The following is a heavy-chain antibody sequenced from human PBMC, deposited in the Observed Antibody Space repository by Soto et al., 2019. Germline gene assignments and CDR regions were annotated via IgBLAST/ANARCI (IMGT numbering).Heavy chain of an antibody. D-gene: IGHD6-6*01. CDR3: AKDRYSSSSGCFDD. CDR2: ISYDGSNK. V-gene: IGHV3-30*18. J-gene: IGHJ4*02. CDR1: GFTFGSYS. Sequence: XGSLRVSSPASGFTFGSYSMHRVRQAPGKGLEWVAVISYDGSNKYYADSVKGRFTISRDNSKNTLYLQMNSLRAEDTAVYYCAKDRYSSSSGCFDDWGQGTLVTVSS.